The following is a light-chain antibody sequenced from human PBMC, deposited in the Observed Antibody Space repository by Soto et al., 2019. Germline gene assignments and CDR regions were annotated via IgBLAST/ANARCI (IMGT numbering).Light chain of an antibody. V-gene: IGKV1-27*01. CDR3: QKNNSAPRT. J-gene: IGKJ1*01. Sequence: DIQMTQSPSSLSASVGDRVTITCRASQGISNYLAWYQQKPGKVPKLLIYAASTLQSGVPSRFSGSGSGTDFTLTISSLQPVDFANHNSQKNNSAPRTFGQGTKVEIK. CDR1: QGISNY. CDR2: AAS.